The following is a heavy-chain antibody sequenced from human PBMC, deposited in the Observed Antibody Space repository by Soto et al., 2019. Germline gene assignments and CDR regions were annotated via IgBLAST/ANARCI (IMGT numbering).Heavy chain of an antibody. CDR2: ISYDGSNK. J-gene: IGHJ6*02. V-gene: IGHV3-30*18. CDR3: AKDIRAYYDFWSGAYGMDV. CDR1: GFTFSSYG. Sequence: GGSLRLSCAASGFTFSSYGMHWVRQAPGKGLEWVAVISYDGSNKYYADSVKGRFTISRDNSKNTLYLQVNSLRAEDTAVYYCAKDIRAYYDFWSGAYGMDVWGQGTTVTVSS. D-gene: IGHD3-3*01.